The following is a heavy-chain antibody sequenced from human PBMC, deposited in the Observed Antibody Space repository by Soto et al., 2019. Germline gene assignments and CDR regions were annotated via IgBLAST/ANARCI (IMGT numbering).Heavy chain of an antibody. V-gene: IGHV1-69*02. D-gene: IGHD6-6*01. CDR3: ARGLPQRVAARLYYYYYMDV. Sequence: GASVKVSCKASGGTFSSYTISWVRQAPGQGLEWMGRIIPILGIANYAQKFQGRVTITADKSTSTAYMELSSLRSEDTAVYYCARGLPQRVAARLYYYYYMDVWGKGTTVTVSS. CDR2: IIPILGIA. CDR1: GGTFSSYT. J-gene: IGHJ6*03.